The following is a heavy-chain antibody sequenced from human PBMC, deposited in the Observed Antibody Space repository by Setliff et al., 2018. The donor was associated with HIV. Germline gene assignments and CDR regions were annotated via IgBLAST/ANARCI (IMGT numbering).Heavy chain of an antibody. V-gene: IGHV4-4*07. CDR1: GGSISSYY. CDR2: IFSSGTT. D-gene: IGHD2-15*01. Sequence: PSETLSLTCSVSGGSISSYYWNWIRQPAGKGLEWIGRIFSSGTTNYNPSLQSRITMSVDTSKNQSSLKLNSVTAADTAVYYCAREGWSDHYHYYMDVWDKGTTVTVSS. CDR3: AREGWSDHYHYYMDV. J-gene: IGHJ6*03.